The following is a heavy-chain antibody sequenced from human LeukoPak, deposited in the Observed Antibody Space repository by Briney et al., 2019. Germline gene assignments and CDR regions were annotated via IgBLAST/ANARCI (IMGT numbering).Heavy chain of an antibody. D-gene: IGHD6-13*01. CDR2: IIPIFGTA. J-gene: IGHJ3*02. V-gene: IGHV1-69*05. Sequence: SVKVSCKASGGTFSSYAISWVRQAPGQGLEWMGGIIPIFGTANYAQRFQGRVTITTDESTSTAYMELSSLRSEDTAVYYCASQSQQQLVTFDIWGQGAMVTVSS. CDR1: GGTFSSYA. CDR3: ASQSQQQLVTFDI.